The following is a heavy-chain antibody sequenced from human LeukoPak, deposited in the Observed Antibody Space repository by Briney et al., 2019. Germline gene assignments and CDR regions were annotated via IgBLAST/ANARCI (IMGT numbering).Heavy chain of an antibody. CDR2: MNPNSGNT. D-gene: IGHD6-19*01. V-gene: IGHV1-8*01. CDR3: ARRGRVAVAGTIWFDP. J-gene: IGHJ5*02. Sequence: GASVKVSCKASGYTFTSYDINWVRQATGQGLEWMGWMNPNSGNTGYAQKFQGRVTMTRNTSISTAYMELSSLRSEDTAVYYCARRGRVAVAGTIWFDPWGQGTLVTVSS. CDR1: GYTFTSYD.